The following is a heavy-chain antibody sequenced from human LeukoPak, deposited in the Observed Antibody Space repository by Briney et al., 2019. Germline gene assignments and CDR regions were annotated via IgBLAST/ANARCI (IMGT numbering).Heavy chain of an antibody. D-gene: IGHD6-13*01. Sequence: GESLKISFKGSGYRFTNYWIGWVRPVPGKGLEWMGIIYPGDSDTRYSPSFQGQVTISADKSISTAYLQWSSLKASDTAIYYCASPSIAATGAPYYYYGMDVWGQGTTVTVSS. V-gene: IGHV5-51*01. J-gene: IGHJ6*02. CDR1: GYRFTNYW. CDR3: ASPSIAATGAPYYYYGMDV. CDR2: IYPGDSDT.